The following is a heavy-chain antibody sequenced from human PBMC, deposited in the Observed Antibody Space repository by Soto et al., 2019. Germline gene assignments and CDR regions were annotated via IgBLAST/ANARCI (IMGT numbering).Heavy chain of an antibody. J-gene: IGHJ4*02. Sequence: QITLKESGPTLVKPTQTLTLTCTFSGFSLSTSGVGVGWIRQPPGKALEWLALLYWGDDKRYSPSLKSRLTITNDTSKIVFVVIITNMYPVYTATYYCAHARQLFDDGDYGGVFDYWCQGTRVTVPS. D-gene: IGHD4-17*01. CDR1: GFSLSTSGVG. V-gene: IGHV2-5*02. CDR2: LYWGDDK. CDR3: AHARQLFDDGDYGGVFDY.